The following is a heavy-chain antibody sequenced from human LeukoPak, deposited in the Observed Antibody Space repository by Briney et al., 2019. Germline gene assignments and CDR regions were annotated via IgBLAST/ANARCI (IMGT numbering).Heavy chain of an antibody. CDR1: GGSISSYY. J-gene: IGHJ2*01. V-gene: IGHV4-59*01. D-gene: IGHD3-9*01. Sequence: PSETLSLTCTVSGGSISSYYWSWIRQPPGKGLEWIGYISYSGSTNYNPSLKSRVSISVDTSKNQLSLKLSSVTAADTAVYYCARDLVGYDILTGFGGYFDLWGRGTLVTVSS. CDR2: ISYSGST. CDR3: ARDLVGYDILTGFGGYFDL.